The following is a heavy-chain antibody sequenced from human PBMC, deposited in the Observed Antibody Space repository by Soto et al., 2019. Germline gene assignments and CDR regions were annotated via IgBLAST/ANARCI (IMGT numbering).Heavy chain of an antibody. Sequence: QVQLVQSGAEVKKPGASVKVSCKASGYTFTSYAISWVRQAPGQGLEWMGWISAYNGNTNYAQKVQGRVTMTTDTTTSTADMELRSLRSDDTAVDYCARGWFGEFVDYFDYWGQGTLVTVSS. CDR1: GYTFTSYA. V-gene: IGHV1-18*01. CDR3: ARGWFGEFVDYFDY. J-gene: IGHJ4*02. D-gene: IGHD3-10*01. CDR2: ISAYNGNT.